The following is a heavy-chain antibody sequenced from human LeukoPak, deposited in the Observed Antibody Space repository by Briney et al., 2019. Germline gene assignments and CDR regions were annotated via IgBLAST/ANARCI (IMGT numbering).Heavy chain of an antibody. Sequence: SETLSLTCTVSGGSISTYYWSWIRQPPGKGLEWIGYIYYSGSINYNPSLKSRVTILVDTSKNQFSLKLSSVTAADTAVYYCARDSGSYLLYFDYWGQGTLVTVSS. V-gene: IGHV4-59*12. CDR1: GGSISTYY. CDR3: ARDSGSYLLYFDY. CDR2: IYYSGSI. D-gene: IGHD1-26*01. J-gene: IGHJ4*02.